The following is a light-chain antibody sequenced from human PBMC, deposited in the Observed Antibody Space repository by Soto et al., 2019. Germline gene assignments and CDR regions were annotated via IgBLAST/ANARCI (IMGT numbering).Light chain of an antibody. J-gene: IGKJ1*01. CDR2: DAS. Sequence: DIQMTQSPSTLSANVGDRVTITCRASQTISYWLAWYQQKPGKAPKLLIHDASTLESGVPSRFSGSRSGREFTLTISSLQPEDSATYFCQHYNSYSEAFGQGTKVELK. CDR3: QHYNSYSEA. CDR1: QTISYW. V-gene: IGKV1-5*01.